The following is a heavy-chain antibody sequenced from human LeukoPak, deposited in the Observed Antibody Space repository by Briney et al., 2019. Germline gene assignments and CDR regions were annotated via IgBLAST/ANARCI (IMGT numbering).Heavy chain of an antibody. Sequence: SETLSLTCAVYGGSISSYYWSWIRQPPGKGLEWIGYIYYSGSTNYNPSLKSRVTISVDTSKNQFSLKLSSVTAADTAVYYCARHKGYGDYVDYWGQGTLVTVSS. CDR1: GGSISSYY. V-gene: IGHV4-59*08. J-gene: IGHJ4*02. CDR3: ARHKGYGDYVDY. CDR2: IYYSGST. D-gene: IGHD4-17*01.